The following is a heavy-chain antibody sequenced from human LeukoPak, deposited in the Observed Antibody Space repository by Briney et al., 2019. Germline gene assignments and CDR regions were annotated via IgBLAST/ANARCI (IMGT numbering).Heavy chain of an antibody. CDR1: GFTFSSYW. CDR2: INSDGSST. D-gene: IGHD4-17*01. CDR3: ASEPDYGDYPSFDY. V-gene: IGHV3-74*01. J-gene: IGHJ4*02. Sequence: GGSLRLSCAASGFTFSSYWMHWLRQAPGKGLVWVSRINSDGSSTSYADSVKGRFTISRDNAKNTLYLQMNSLRAEDTAVYYCASEPDYGDYPSFDYWGQGTLVTVSS.